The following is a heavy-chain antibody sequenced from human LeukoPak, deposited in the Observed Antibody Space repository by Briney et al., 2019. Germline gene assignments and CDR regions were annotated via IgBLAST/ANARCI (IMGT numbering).Heavy chain of an antibody. Sequence: GGSLRLSCVASGFTFSDYYMSWIRQAPGKGLEWVSYISSSSSYTNYADSVKGRFTISRDNSKNTLFLQMNSLRAEDTAVYYCARRRDGYNGAFDIWGQGTMVTVSS. CDR3: ARRRDGYNGAFDI. D-gene: IGHD5-24*01. CDR2: ISSSSSYT. J-gene: IGHJ3*02. V-gene: IGHV3-11*03. CDR1: GFTFSDYY.